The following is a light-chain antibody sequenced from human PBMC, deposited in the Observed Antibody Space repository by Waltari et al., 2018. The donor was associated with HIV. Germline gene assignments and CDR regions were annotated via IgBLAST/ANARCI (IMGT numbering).Light chain of an antibody. CDR2: GAA. CDR3: QQYNHWPPYT. J-gene: IGKJ2*01. CDR1: QSVNSH. V-gene: IGKV3D-15*01. Sequence: EVVMTQSPATLSVSPGERATLSCRASQSVNSHLAWYQHNPGQAPRLLIYGAATRAAGVPARFSGRVSGTEFTLTISSLQSEDFAVYYCQQYNHWPPYTFGQGTKLEIK.